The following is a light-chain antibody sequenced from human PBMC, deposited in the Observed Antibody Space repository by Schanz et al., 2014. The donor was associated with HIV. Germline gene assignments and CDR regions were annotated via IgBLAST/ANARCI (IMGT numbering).Light chain of an antibody. CDR1: QSVSSN. CDR3: QQSNSFPRGVT. J-gene: IGKJ4*01. CDR2: GAS. V-gene: IGKV3-15*01. Sequence: EIVMTQSPATLSVSPGERATLSCRASQSVSSNLAWYQQKPGQAPRLLIYGASTRVTGIPARFSGSGSGTEFTLTISSLQSEDFATYYCQQSNSFPRGVTFGGGTKVEIK.